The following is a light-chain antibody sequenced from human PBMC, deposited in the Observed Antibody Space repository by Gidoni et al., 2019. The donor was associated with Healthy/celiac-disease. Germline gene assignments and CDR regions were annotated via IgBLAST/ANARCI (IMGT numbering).Light chain of an antibody. V-gene: IGKV2-28*01. Sequence: DIVMTQSPLSLPVTPGEPASISCRSSQSLLHSNGYNYLDCYLQKPGQSPQLLIYLGSNRASGVPDRFSGSGSGTDFTLKISRVEAEDVGVYYCMQALQTPWTFGQGTQVEIK. CDR2: LGS. CDR3: MQALQTPWT. CDR1: QSLLHSNGYNY. J-gene: IGKJ1*01.